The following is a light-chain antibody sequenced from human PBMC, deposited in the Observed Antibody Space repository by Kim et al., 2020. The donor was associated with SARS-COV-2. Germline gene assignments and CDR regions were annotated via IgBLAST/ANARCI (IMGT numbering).Light chain of an antibody. CDR2: GAS. V-gene: IGKV1-17*01. Sequence: ASLGDSVTIPCRASQGIRSDLGWYQQKPGRAPTRLIYGASTLESGVPSRFSGSGSGTEFTLTISSLQPEDFATYYCLQHHAYPRTFGQGTKVDIK. CDR1: QGIRSD. J-gene: IGKJ1*01. CDR3: LQHHAYPRT.